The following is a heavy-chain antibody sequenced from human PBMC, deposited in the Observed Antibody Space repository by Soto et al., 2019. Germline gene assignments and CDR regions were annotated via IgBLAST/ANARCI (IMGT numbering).Heavy chain of an antibody. Sequence: QLQLQESGPGLVKPSETLSLTCTVSGGSISSSSYYWGWIRQPPGKGLEWIGSIYYSGSTYYNPSLKSRVTISVDTSKNQFSLKLSSVTAADTAVYYCARPYSGYERGAFDIWGQGTMVTVSS. CDR1: GGSISSSSYY. V-gene: IGHV4-39*01. CDR2: IYYSGST. CDR3: ARPYSGYERGAFDI. J-gene: IGHJ3*02. D-gene: IGHD5-12*01.